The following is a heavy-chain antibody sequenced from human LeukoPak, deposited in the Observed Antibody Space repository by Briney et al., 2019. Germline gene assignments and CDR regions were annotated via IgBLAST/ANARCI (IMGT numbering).Heavy chain of an antibody. J-gene: IGHJ4*02. CDR2: INHSGST. Sequence: SETLSLTCAVYGGSFSGYYWSWIRQPPGKGLEWIGEINHSGSTNYNPSLKSRVTISVDTSKNQFSLKLSSVTAADTAVYYCAFENVDIVATSYWGQGTLVTVSS. V-gene: IGHV4-34*01. CDR1: GGSFSGYY. CDR3: AFENVDIVATSY. D-gene: IGHD5-12*01.